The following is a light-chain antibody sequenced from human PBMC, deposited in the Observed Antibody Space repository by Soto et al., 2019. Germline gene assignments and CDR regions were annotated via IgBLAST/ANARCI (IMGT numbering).Light chain of an antibody. CDR2: GTS. Sequence: EIVLTQSPGTLSLSPGEGATLSCRASQSVASNCLAWYQQKPGQAPRLLIYGTSSRATGIPDRFSGSGSGTDFTLTIIRLEPEDFVVYYCQQYGTSPQTFGQGTKVEIK. CDR1: QSVASNC. V-gene: IGKV3-20*01. CDR3: QQYGTSPQT. J-gene: IGKJ1*01.